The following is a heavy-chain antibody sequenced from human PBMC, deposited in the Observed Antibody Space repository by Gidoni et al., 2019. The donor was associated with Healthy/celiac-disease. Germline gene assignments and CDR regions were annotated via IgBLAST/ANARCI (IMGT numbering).Heavy chain of an antibody. CDR1: GGSFSGYY. V-gene: IGHV4-34*01. Sequence: QVQLQQWGAGLLKPSETLSLTCAVYGGSFSGYYWSWIRQPPGKGLEWIGEINHSGSTHYNPSLKTRGTISVDTSKHQFSLKLSSLTAADTAVYYCAADAMTTVTYWGQGTLVTVSS. J-gene: IGHJ4*02. CDR2: INHSGST. CDR3: AADAMTTVTY. D-gene: IGHD4-17*01.